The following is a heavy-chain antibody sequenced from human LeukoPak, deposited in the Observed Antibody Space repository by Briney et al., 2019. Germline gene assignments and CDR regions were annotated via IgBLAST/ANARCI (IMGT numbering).Heavy chain of an antibody. D-gene: IGHD5-18*01. CDR3: AKVEGYSYGYVTN. J-gene: IGHJ4*02. Sequence: PGRSLRLSCAASGFIFDDHAMHWVRHVPGKGLEWDSGIAWNRAIIGYADSVEGRFTISRDNAKNSLYLQMNNLRADDTALYYCAKVEGYSYGYVTNWGQGTLVTVSS. V-gene: IGHV3-9*01. CDR2: IAWNRAII. CDR1: GFIFDDHA.